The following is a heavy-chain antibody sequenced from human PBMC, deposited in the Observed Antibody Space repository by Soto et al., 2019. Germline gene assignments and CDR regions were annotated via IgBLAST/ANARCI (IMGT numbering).Heavy chain of an antibody. CDR2: IKYDGSEK. D-gene: IGHD3-22*01. V-gene: IGHV3-7*03. Sequence: EVQLVESGGGLVQPGGSLRLSCAASGFTFSSYWMSWVRQAPGRGLAWMANIKYDGSEKYYVDSVKGRLTISRDNAKTSLYLQMNSLRAEDTAVYYCASSPHKDSRPDYWGQGTLVTVSS. CDR1: GFTFSSYW. CDR3: ASSPHKDSRPDY. J-gene: IGHJ4*02.